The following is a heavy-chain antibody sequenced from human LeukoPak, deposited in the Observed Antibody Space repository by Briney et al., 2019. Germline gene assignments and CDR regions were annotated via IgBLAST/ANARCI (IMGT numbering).Heavy chain of an antibody. Sequence: PGGSLRLSCAASGFTFSSYGMHWVRQAPGKGLEWVAFIRYDGSNKYYADSVKGRFTISRDNSKNTLYLQMNSLRAEDTAVYYCAKDLFLGYCSSTSCYNWFGPWGQGTLVTVSS. D-gene: IGHD2-2*01. J-gene: IGHJ5*02. V-gene: IGHV3-30*02. CDR1: GFTFSSYG. CDR2: IRYDGSNK. CDR3: AKDLFLGYCSSTSCYNWFGP.